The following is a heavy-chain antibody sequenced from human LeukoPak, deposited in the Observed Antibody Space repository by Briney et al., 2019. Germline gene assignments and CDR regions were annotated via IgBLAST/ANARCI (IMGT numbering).Heavy chain of an antibody. CDR3: AGLAPDVVVPGPYYYMDV. Sequence: SETLSLTCTVSGYSISSGYYWGWIRQPPGKGLEWIGSIYHSGSTHYNPSLKSRVTISVDTSKNQFSLKLSSVTAADTAVYYCAGLAPDVVVPGPYYYMDVWGKGTTVTISS. CDR2: IYHSGST. J-gene: IGHJ6*03. CDR1: GYSISSGYY. V-gene: IGHV4-38-2*02. D-gene: IGHD2-2*01.